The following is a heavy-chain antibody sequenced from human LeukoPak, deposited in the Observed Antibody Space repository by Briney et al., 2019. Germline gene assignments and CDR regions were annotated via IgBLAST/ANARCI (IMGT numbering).Heavy chain of an antibody. V-gene: IGHV3-23*01. CDR3: AKDRVSPGFNLFDP. J-gene: IGHJ5*02. Sequence: GGSLRLSCAASGFTFSSYAMNWVRQAPGKGLEWVSAINGRGDNTYYADSVKGRFTISRDNSKSTLFLQMNSLRAEATAIYYCAKDRVSPGFNLFDPWGQGTLVTVSS. CDR2: INGRGDNT. CDR1: GFTFSSYA. D-gene: IGHD2/OR15-2a*01.